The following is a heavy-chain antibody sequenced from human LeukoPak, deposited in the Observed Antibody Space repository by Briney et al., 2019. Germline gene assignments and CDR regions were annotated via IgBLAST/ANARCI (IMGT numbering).Heavy chain of an antibody. D-gene: IGHD5-18*01. J-gene: IGHJ4*02. CDR3: ANTGYNYEFDY. Sequence: GGAMRLSCAASGFTFSTYWMHWVRQAPGKGLVWISRINRDGSGITYADSVKGRFTISRDNAKSILYLQMNSLRAEDTAVYYCANTGYNYEFDYWGQGTLVTVSS. CDR2: INRDGSGI. CDR1: GFTFSTYW. V-gene: IGHV3-74*01.